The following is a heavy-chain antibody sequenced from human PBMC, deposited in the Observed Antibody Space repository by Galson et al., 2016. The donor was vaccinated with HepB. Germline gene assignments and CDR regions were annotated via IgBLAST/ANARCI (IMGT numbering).Heavy chain of an antibody. CDR3: ARRGLTSDH. J-gene: IGHJ4*02. D-gene: IGHD3-10*01. V-gene: IGHV1-46*03. CDR2: MDPNVGAT. Sequence: SVKVSCKASGYPFGNYYMHWVRRAPGQGLEWMGIMDPNVGATWYAQKFQGRVTVTRDTATSTVYMEVTSLTSEDTAVYYCARRGLTSDHWGQGTLVTVSS. CDR1: GYPFGNYY.